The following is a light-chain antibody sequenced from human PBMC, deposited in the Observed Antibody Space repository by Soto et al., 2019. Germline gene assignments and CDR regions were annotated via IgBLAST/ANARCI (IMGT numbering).Light chain of an antibody. CDR3: QHYNSYSEA. CDR2: DAS. Sequence: DIQVTQSTSTLSASVGDRVTITCGASQSIGTWLAWYQQKPGKAPKLLIFDASTLESGVPSRFSGSGSGTEFTLTISSLQPDYFATYYCQHYNSYSEAFGQGTKVDIK. V-gene: IGKV1-5*01. CDR1: QSIGTW. J-gene: IGKJ1*01.